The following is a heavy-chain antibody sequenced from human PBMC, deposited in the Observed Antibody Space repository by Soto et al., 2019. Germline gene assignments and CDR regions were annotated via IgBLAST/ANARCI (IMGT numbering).Heavy chain of an antibody. CDR3: AHWINNSKMEGYLYSYYMDV. V-gene: IGHV2-5*02. CDR1: GFSLSTSGVA. J-gene: IGHJ6*03. D-gene: IGHD6-13*01. CDR2: IYWDDDK. Sequence: SGPTLVNPTQTLTLTCTFSGFSLSTSGVAVGWIRQPPGKALEWLALIYWDDDKRYSPSLKSRLTITQDTSKNQVVLTMTNMDPVDTATYYCAHWINNSKMEGYLYSYYMDVWGKGTTVTVSS.